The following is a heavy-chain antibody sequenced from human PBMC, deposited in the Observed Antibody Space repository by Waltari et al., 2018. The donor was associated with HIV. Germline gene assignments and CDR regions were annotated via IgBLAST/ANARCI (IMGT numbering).Heavy chain of an antibody. V-gene: IGHV4-39*01. CDR3: ARHRDVVGGGY. J-gene: IGHJ4*02. CDR1: GGSISSSNYY. CDR2: IYYSGST. Sequence: QVQLQESGPGLVKPSETLSLPCTGSGGSISSSNYYWGWIRQPPGKGLEWIGSIYYSGSTYYNPSLKSRVTISVDTSKNQFSLKLSSVTAADTAVYYCARHRDVVGGGYWGQGTLVTVS. D-gene: IGHD1-26*01.